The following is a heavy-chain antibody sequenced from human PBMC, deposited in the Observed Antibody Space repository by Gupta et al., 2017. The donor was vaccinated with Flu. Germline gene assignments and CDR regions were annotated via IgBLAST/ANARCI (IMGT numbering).Heavy chain of an antibody. Sequence: EVQLLESGGDSVQPGGALRLSCAASGFTFRSYTMRWVRQAPGKGLECVSAISDNSVYTYYADSVTGRFTISRDNSKNTLFLQLNSLRAEDTAVYYCVKGSSSARPYYFDYWGQGTLVTVSS. J-gene: IGHJ4*02. CDR3: VKGSSSARPYYFDY. CDR2: ISDNSVYT. CDR1: GFTFRSYT. V-gene: IGHV3-23*01. D-gene: IGHD6-6*01.